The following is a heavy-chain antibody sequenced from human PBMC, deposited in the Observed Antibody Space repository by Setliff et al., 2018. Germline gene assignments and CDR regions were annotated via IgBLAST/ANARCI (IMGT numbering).Heavy chain of an antibody. V-gene: IGHV7-4-1*02. CDR2: LNTNTGNP. Sequence: GPSVKVSCKASGYSFSTYAMSWIRQAPGQGLEWMGWLNTNTGNPSYAQGFTGRFVFSLDTSVSTAYLQISSLKADDTAVYYCARYTGVSGHEISGYYGGGFAYWGQGTPVTVSS. CDR3: ARYTGVSGHEISGYYGGGFAY. CDR1: GYSFSTYA. J-gene: IGHJ4*02. D-gene: IGHD3-22*01.